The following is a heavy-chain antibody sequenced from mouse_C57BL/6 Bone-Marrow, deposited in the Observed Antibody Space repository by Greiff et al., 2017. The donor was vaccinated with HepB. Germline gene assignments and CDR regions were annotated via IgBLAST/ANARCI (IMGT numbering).Heavy chain of an antibody. CDR2: IYPGDGDT. Sequence: VQLVESGAELVKPGASVKISCKASGYAFSSYWMNWVKQRPGKGLEWIGQIYPGDGDTNYNGKFKGKATLTADKSSSTAYMQLSSLTSEDSAVYFCARDYGSRGGDYAMDYWGQGTSVTVSS. CDR3: ARDYGSRGGDYAMDY. J-gene: IGHJ4*01. D-gene: IGHD1-1*01. CDR1: GYAFSSYW. V-gene: IGHV1-80*01.